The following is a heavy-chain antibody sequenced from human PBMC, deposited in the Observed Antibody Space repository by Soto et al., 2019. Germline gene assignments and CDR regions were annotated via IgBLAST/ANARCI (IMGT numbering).Heavy chain of an antibody. CDR1: GFTFSSYG. J-gene: IGHJ4*02. CDR3: AGASSRVSSVVAAY. V-gene: IGHV3-30*03. CDR2: ISYDGSNK. Sequence: GGSLRLSCAASGFTFSSYGMHWVRQAPGKGLEWVAVISYDGSNKYYADSVKGRLTLTSDMPSRTVYMQLSNLRSDGTAVYYCAGASSRVSSVVAAYWGQGTLVTVSS. D-gene: IGHD2-15*01.